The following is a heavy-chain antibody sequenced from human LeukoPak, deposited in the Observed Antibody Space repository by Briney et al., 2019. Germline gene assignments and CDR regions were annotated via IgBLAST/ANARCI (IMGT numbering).Heavy chain of an antibody. CDR1: GGSFSGYY. D-gene: IGHD7-27*01. J-gene: IGHJ4*02. CDR3: ASRKLGNDY. V-gene: IGHV4-34*01. Sequence: SETLSLTCAVNGGSFSGYYWSWIRQPPGKGLEWIGEINHSGSTNYNPSLMSRVNMSVDTSKNQFSLKLSSVTAADTAVYYCASRKLGNDYWGQGTLVTVSS. CDR2: INHSGST.